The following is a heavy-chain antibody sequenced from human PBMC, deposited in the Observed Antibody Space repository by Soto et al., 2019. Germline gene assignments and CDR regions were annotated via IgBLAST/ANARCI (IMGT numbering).Heavy chain of an antibody. CDR3: ARYPGQIIAAAGPYFDY. D-gene: IGHD6-13*01. J-gene: IGHJ4*02. CDR2: IYPGDSDT. Sequence: RGESLKISCKGSGFTFTSYWIAWVRQMPGKGLEWMGIIYPGDSDTRYSPSFQGQVTISADKSISTAYLQWSSLKASDTAMYYCARYPGQIIAAAGPYFDYWGQGTLVTVSS. CDR1: GFTFTSYW. V-gene: IGHV5-51*01.